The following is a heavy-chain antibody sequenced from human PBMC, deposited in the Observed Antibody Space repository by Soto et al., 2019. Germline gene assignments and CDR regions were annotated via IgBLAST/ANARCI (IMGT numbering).Heavy chain of an antibody. Sequence: QVQLAQSANEVKKPGASVRVSCKAAGYTFIRYGIAWVRQAPGQGLEWMGWISPYNDYTVYAQKFQGRVSMTADTPTRKSNKKLRSLKSDETTGHYCARRGYYDNSWGKLSHYGLDFWGQGTSVSVSS. CDR2: ISPYNDYT. CDR1: GYTFIRYG. V-gene: IGHV1-18*01. D-gene: IGHD3-16*01. CDR3: ARRGYYDNSWGKLSHYGLDF. J-gene: IGHJ6*02.